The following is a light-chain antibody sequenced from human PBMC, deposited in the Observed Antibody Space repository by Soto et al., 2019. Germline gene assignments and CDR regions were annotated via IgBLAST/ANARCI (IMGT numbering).Light chain of an antibody. Sequence: DTQMTQSPSSLSAFVRDRVSITCRASQSISNYLDWDQQKPGKAPKLVVHAASSVKSGVPLRFSGSAAGTDFTLTISKLQPEVFATYFYQQSFSTPRYTFGRGTKLEIK. CDR1: QSISNY. V-gene: IGKV1-39*01. J-gene: IGKJ2*01. CDR3: QQSFSTPRYT. CDR2: AAS.